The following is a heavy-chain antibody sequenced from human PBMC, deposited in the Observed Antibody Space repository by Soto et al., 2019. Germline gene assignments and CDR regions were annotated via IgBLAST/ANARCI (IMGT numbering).Heavy chain of an antibody. Sequence: QVQLQESGPGLVKPSQTLSLTCTVSGGSISSGGYYWSWIRQHPGKGLEWIGYIYYSGSTYYNPSLKSRVTISVDTSKNQCSLKLSSVPAADTAVYYCAREYTVTTLNWFDPWGQGTLVTVSS. V-gene: IGHV4-31*03. CDR1: GGSISSGGYY. D-gene: IGHD4-17*01. CDR2: IYYSGST. J-gene: IGHJ5*02. CDR3: AREYTVTTLNWFDP.